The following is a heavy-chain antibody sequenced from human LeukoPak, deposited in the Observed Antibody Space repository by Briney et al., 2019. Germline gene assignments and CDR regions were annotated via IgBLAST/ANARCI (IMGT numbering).Heavy chain of an antibody. V-gene: IGHV3-23*01. CDR2: ISGSGGST. J-gene: IGHJ4*02. CDR1: GFTFSNYA. CDR3: AKSAYYDASGYYREYYFDY. Sequence: GGSLRLSCAASGFTFSNYAMSWVRQALGKGLEWVSSISGSGGSTHYADSVKGRFAISRDKTKNTLYLQMNSLRAEDTAVYYCAKSAYYDASGYYREYYFDYWGQGTLVTVSS. D-gene: IGHD3-22*01.